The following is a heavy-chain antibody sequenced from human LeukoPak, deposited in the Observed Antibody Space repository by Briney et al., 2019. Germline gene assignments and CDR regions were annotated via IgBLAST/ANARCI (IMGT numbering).Heavy chain of an antibody. CDR2: INPSGGST. CDR3: ARDSGAAKGYYYYYMDV. V-gene: IGHV1-46*01. Sequence: GASVKVSCKASGYTFTSYYMHWVRQAPGQGLEWMGIINPSGGSTSYAQKFQGRVTMTRDTSTSTVYREPGSLRSEDTAVYYCARDSGAAKGYYYYYMDVWGKGTTVTVS. CDR1: GYTFTSYY. D-gene: IGHD3-10*01. J-gene: IGHJ6*03.